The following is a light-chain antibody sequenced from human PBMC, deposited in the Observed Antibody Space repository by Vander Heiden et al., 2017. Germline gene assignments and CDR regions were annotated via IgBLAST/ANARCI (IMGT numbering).Light chain of an antibody. Sequence: DILMTQSPSSLSASVGDRVTITCRTSQSIISYINWYQQKPGKAPKHVIYAASSLQSGVPSRFSGSGSGAYFALTISSLQPEDFASYYCQQSYSTLLFTFGPGTKVDIK. V-gene: IGKV1-39*01. J-gene: IGKJ3*01. CDR2: AAS. CDR1: QSIISY. CDR3: QQSYSTLLFT.